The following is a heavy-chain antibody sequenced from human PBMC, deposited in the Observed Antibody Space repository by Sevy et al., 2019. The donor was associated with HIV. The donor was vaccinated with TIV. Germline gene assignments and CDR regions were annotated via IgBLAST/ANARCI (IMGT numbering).Heavy chain of an antibody. CDR1: GFTFSSYG. J-gene: IGHJ6*02. D-gene: IGHD2-21*02. CDR2: IWMDGSNK. V-gene: IGHV3-33*01. CDR3: ARDGVVTAIDYYYGMDV. Sequence: GGSLRLSCAASGFTFSSYGMHWVRQAPGKGLEGVAVIWMDGSNKYYADSVKGRFTISRDNSKNTLYLQMNSLRAEDTAVYYCARDGVVTAIDYYYGMDVWGQGTTVTVSS.